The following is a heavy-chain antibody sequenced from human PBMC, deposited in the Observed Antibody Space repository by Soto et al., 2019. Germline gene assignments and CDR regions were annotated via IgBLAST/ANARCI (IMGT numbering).Heavy chain of an antibody. D-gene: IGHD3-22*01. V-gene: IGHV4-34*01. CDR1: GGSFSGYY. CDR2: INHSGST. CDR3: ARGTDYYDSSGPKPYYSHY. Sequence: QVQLQQWGAGLLKPSETLSLTCAVYGGSFSGYYWSWIRQPPGKGLEWIGEINHSGSTNYNPSLKSRVTISVDTSKNQFSLKLSSVTAADTAVYYCARGTDYYDSSGPKPYYSHYWGQGTLVTVSS. J-gene: IGHJ4*02.